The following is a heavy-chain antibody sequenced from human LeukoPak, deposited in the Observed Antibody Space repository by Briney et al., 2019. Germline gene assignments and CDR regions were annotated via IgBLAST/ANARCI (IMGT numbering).Heavy chain of an antibody. CDR1: GYTFTSYY. CDR2: INPSGGST. V-gene: IGHV1-46*01. D-gene: IGHD6-13*01. J-gene: IGHJ3*02. Sequence: ASVKVSCKASGYTFTSYYMHWVRQAPGQGLEWMGIINPSGGSTSYAQKFQGRVTMTRDTSTSTAYMELSSLRSEDTAVYYCAREDIAAASTPDAFDIWGQGTMVTVSS. CDR3: AREDIAAASTPDAFDI.